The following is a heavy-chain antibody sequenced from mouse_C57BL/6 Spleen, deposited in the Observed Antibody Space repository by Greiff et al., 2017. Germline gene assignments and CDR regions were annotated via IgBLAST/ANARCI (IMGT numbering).Heavy chain of an antibody. Sequence: EVKLMESGPGLVKPSQSLSLTCSVTGYSITSGYYWNWIRQFPGNKLEWMGYISYDGSNNYNPSLKNRISITRDTSKNQFFLKLNSVTTEDTATYYCATKHSYYDYDGFAYWGQGTLVTVSA. J-gene: IGHJ3*01. CDR2: ISYDGSN. V-gene: IGHV3-6*01. D-gene: IGHD2-4*01. CDR1: GYSITSGYY. CDR3: ATKHSYYDYDGFAY.